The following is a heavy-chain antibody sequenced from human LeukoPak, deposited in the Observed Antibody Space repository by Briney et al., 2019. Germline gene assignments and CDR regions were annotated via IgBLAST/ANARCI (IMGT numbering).Heavy chain of an antibody. CDR2: INHSGST. D-gene: IGHD3-10*01. CDR3: ARVAYGSGSYYPYYYYYGMDV. V-gene: IGHV4-34*01. J-gene: IGHJ6*02. CDR1: GGSFSGYY. Sequence: SETLSLTCAVYGGSFSGYYWSWIRQPPGKGLEWIGEINHSGSTNYNPSLKSRVTISVDTSKNQFSLKLSSVTAADTAVYYCARVAYGSGSYYPYYYYYGMDVWGQGTTVTVSS.